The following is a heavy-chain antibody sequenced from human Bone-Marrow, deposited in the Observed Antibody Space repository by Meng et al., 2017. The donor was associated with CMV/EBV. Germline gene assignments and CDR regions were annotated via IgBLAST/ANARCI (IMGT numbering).Heavy chain of an antibody. J-gene: IGHJ3*02. CDR1: GFTFSRYW. CDR3: ARVFAREGSAFNAFDI. Sequence: GESLKISCAASGFTFSRYWMSWVRQAPGKGLEWVANIKQDGSAEEYVDSVKGRFIISRDNGKNSLHLQVNNLRVEDTAVYYCARVFAREGSAFNAFDIWGRGTMVTVSS. D-gene: IGHD2-21*01. CDR2: IKQDGSAE. V-gene: IGHV3-7*01.